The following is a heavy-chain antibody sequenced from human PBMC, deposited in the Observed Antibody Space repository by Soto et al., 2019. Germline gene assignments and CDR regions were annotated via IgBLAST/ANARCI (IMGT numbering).Heavy chain of an antibody. D-gene: IGHD1-20*01. Sequence: PSETLSLTCTVSGGSVSSGSYYWSWIRQPPGKGLEWIGYIYYSGSTNYNPSLKSRVTISVDTSKNQFSLKLSSVTAADTAVYYCARGPLPLTGILFGGPWDVWGQGTTVTVSS. J-gene: IGHJ6*02. V-gene: IGHV4-61*01. CDR3: ARGPLPLTGILFGGPWDV. CDR2: IYYSGST. CDR1: GGSVSSGSYY.